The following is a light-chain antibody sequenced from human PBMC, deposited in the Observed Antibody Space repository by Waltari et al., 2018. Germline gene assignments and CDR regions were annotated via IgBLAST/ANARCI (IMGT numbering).Light chain of an antibody. CDR1: QDISNY. J-gene: IGKJ1*01. V-gene: IGKV1-33*01. CDR2: DAS. CDR3: QQYDNLPRWT. Sequence: DIQMTQSPSSLSASVGDRVTITCQASQDISNYLNWYQQKPGKAPKLLIYDASNLETGVPSRFSVSGSGTDLTFTISSLQPEDIATYYCQQYDNLPRWTFGQGTKVEIK.